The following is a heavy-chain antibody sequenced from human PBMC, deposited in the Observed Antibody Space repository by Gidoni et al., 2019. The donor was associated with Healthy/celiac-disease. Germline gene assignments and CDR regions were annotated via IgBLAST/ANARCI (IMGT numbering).Heavy chain of an antibody. D-gene: IGHD3-22*01. CDR1: GGSISSGDYY. V-gene: IGHV4-30-4*01. J-gene: IGHJ4*02. CDR2: IYYSGST. Sequence: QVQLQESGPGLVKPSQTLSLTCPVSGGSISSGDYYWSWIRQPPGKGLEWIGYIYYSGSTYYNPSLKSRVTISVDTSKNQFSLKLSSVTAADTAVYYCARASSLRYYYDSSGFLLDYWGQGTLVTVSS. CDR3: ARASSLRYYYDSSGFLLDY.